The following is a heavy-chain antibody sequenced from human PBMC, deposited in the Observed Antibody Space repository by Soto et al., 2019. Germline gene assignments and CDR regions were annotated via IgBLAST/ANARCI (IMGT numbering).Heavy chain of an antibody. CDR1: GFSFKGYF. Sequence: QVQLVQSGAAVKKPGASIKVSCKASGFSFKGYFMHWVRQAPGQGLEWMGWINSASGGTSYAQKFQGRVTMTSDTSITTAYMELSSLRSDDTAVYYCAVLVGATSSDYRGPGTLVTVSS. D-gene: IGHD1-26*01. CDR3: AVLVGATSSDY. V-gene: IGHV1-2*02. CDR2: INSASGGT. J-gene: IGHJ4*02.